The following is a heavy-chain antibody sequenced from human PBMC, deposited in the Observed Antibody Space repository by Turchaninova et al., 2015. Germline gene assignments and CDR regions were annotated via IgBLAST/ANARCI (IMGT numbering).Heavy chain of an antibody. CDR1: GCIFDNYG. CDR3: ARDNDRDDDGWFDS. V-gene: IGHV3-9*03. Sequence: EGHLLESGGGLVRPGTSLRLYWEASGCIFDNYGMNWVRQVPGKGLEWVAGIHWNSGSIHYADSVMGRFTISRDNAKNSLYLQMNSLRAEDMALYFCARDNDRDDDGWFDSWGQGTLVTVSS. J-gene: IGHJ5*01. CDR2: IHWNSGSI. D-gene: IGHD1-1*01.